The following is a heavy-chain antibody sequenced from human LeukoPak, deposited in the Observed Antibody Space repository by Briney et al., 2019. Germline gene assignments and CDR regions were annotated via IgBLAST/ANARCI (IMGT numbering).Heavy chain of an antibody. D-gene: IGHD3-22*01. V-gene: IGHV3-48*04. CDR1: GFTFSSYS. J-gene: IGHJ5*02. CDR2: ISSSSSTI. CDR3: ARGDYYDSSGYANWFDP. Sequence: GGSLRLSCAASGFTFSSYSMNWVRQAPGKGLEGVSYISSSSSTIYYADSVKGRFTISRDNAKNSLYLQMNSLRAEDTAVYYCARGDYYDSSGYANWFDPWGQGTLVTVSS.